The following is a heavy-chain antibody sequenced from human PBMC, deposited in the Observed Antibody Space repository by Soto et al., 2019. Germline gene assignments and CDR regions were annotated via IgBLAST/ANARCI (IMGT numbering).Heavy chain of an antibody. CDR3: AKDSGYNYGYFRWFDP. J-gene: IGHJ5*02. D-gene: IGHD5-18*01. Sequence: SETLSLTCTVSGGSISNYYWSWIRQPPGRGLEWIGHIFYSGSTNYNPALKSRVTISVDTSKSQFSLKLSSVTAADTAVYYCAKDSGYNYGYFRWFDPWGQGTPVPVSS. CDR1: GGSISNYY. V-gene: IGHV4-59*01. CDR2: IFYSGST.